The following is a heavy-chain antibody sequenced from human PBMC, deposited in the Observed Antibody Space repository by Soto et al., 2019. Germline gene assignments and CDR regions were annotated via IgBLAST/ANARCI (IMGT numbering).Heavy chain of an antibody. CDR2: ISAYNGNT. J-gene: IGHJ5*01. CDR1: GYAFTSYC. Sequence: GASVDVSRRPSGYAFTSYCISWVRQAPGQELEWMGWISAYNGNTNYAQKLQGKVTMTTDTSTSTAYMELRSLRSDDTAVYDCARLELSEWFESRGQGTLVTVAS. D-gene: IGHD3-10*01. V-gene: IGHV1-18*01. CDR3: ARLELSEWFES.